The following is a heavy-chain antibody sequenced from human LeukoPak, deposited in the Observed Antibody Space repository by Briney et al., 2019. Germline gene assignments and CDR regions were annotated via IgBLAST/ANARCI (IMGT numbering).Heavy chain of an antibody. CDR1: GYTFTSYY. CDR2: INPSGGST. CDR3: ATGKQWLVNLPYYYYYYDMDV. J-gene: IGHJ6*02. D-gene: IGHD6-19*01. V-gene: IGHV1-46*01. Sequence: ASVKVSCKASGYTFTSYYMHWVRQAPGQGLEWMGIINPSGGSTIYAQKFQGRVTMTEDTSTDTAYMELGSLRSEDTAVYYCATGKQWLVNLPYYYYYYDMDVWGQGTTVTVSS.